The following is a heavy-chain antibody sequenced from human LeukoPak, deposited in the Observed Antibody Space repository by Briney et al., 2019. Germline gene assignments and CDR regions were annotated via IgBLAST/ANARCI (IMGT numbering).Heavy chain of an antibody. CDR1: GFTVGSNY. CDR3: AKAFSAYENWPPNWFDP. J-gene: IGHJ5*02. CDR2: IYSGGTT. Sequence: GGSLRLSCAASGFTVGSNYMSWVRQAPGKGLEWVSVIYSGGTTYYADSVKGRLTISRDNSKNTLYLQMSSLRAEDTAVYYCAKAFSAYENWPPNWFDPWGQGTLVTVSS. D-gene: IGHD5-12*01. V-gene: IGHV3-53*01.